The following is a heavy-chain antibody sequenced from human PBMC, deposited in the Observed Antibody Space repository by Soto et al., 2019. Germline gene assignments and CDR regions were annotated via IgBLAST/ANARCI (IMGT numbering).Heavy chain of an antibody. CDR1: GGSISNDDYY. CDR3: AIYKYGSGSYSYFDF. V-gene: IGHV4-30-4*01. CDR2: IYYSGST. Sequence: SETLSLTCTVSGGSISNDDYYWSWIRQPPGKGLEWIGYIYYSGSTYYNPSLKSPVALSIDKSKNQFSLKLSSVTAADTGVYYCAIYKYGSGSYSYFDFWGQGTLVTVSS. D-gene: IGHD3-10*01. J-gene: IGHJ4*02.